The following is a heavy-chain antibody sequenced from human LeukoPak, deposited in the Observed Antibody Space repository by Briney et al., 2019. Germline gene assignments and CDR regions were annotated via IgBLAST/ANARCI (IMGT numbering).Heavy chain of an antibody. D-gene: IGHD2-15*01. J-gene: IGHJ5*02. CDR2: IYYSGST. V-gene: IGHV4-31*03. CDR1: GGSISSGGYY. Sequence: SETLSLTCTVSGGSISSGGYYWSWIRQHPGKGLEWIGYIYYSGSTYYNPSLKSRVTISVDTSKNQFSLKLSPVTAADTAVYYCARGKIGYCSGGSCYNWFDPWGQGTLVTVSS. CDR3: ARGKIGYCSGGSCYNWFDP.